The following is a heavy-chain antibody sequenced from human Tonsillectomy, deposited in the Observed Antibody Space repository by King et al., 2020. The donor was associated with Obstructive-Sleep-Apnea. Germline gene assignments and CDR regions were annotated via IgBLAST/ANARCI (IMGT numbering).Heavy chain of an antibody. CDR2: VSGNGGGT. D-gene: IGHD3-10*01. CDR3: AKGDTEHGTGHYYRDDVYYYGMDV. J-gene: IGHJ6*02. Sequence: VQLVESGGGLVQPGGSLRLSCIPSGFIFSNYAMSWVRQAPGKGLEWVSTVSGNGGGTYYADSVKGRFTISRDNAKNTLSLQMNSLRAEDTAVYYCAKGDTEHGTGHYYRDDVYYYGMDVWGQGTTVTVSS. V-gene: IGHV3-23*04. CDR1: GFIFSNYA.